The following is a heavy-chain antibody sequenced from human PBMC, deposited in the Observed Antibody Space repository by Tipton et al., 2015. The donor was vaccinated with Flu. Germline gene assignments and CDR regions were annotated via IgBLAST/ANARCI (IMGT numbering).Heavy chain of an antibody. J-gene: IGHJ5*02. CDR3: AKNMFGELLYYIDP. CDR1: GFTFSNYA. D-gene: IGHD3-10*02. V-gene: IGHV3-23*01. Sequence: SLRLSCTASGFTFSNYAIAWVRQAPGKGLEWISAISGSGGSTYYVDSVKGRFALSRDNSKNTVYLHMNSVRAADTAVYYCAKNMFGELLYYIDPWGQGTLVTVSS. CDR2: ISGSGGST.